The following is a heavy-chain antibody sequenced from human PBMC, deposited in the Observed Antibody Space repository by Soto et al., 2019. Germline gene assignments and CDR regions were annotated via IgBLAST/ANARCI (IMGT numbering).Heavy chain of an antibody. CDR1: GGSISSYY. CDR2: IYYSGST. D-gene: IGHD6-13*01. CDR3: ARSSRYSSSWYDY. J-gene: IGHJ4*02. Sequence: QVQLQESGPGLVKPSETLSLTCTVSGGSISSYYWSWIRQPPGKGLEWIGYIYYSGSTNYNPSLTRRLTIPVAPPKHPFSLTLSSVTAAATAVYYCARSSRYSSSWYDYWGQGTLVTVSS. V-gene: IGHV4-59*01.